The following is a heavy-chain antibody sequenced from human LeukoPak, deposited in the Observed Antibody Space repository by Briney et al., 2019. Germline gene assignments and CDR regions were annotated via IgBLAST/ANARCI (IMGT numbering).Heavy chain of an antibody. CDR2: VNPNSGNT. CDR1: GYTFTSYD. V-gene: IGHV1-8*01. CDR3: ARDPIVVVPAAIPFDY. J-gene: IGHJ4*02. D-gene: IGHD2-2*01. Sequence: GASVKVSCKASGYTFTSYDINWVRQATGQGLEWMGWVNPNSGNTGYAQKFQGRVTMTRDTSISTAYMELSRLRFDDTAVYYCARDPIVVVPAAIPFDYWGQGTLVTVSS.